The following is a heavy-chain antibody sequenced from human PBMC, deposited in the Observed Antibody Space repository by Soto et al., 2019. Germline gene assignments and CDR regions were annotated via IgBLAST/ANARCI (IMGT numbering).Heavy chain of an antibody. V-gene: IGHV4-4*07. J-gene: IGHJ6*02. D-gene: IGHD3-16*01. CDR3: ARGGEFYVLDV. CDR2: KHTSGTT. Sequence: QVQLQESGPGLVKPSETLSLTCTVSGGSISGYYWTWIRQPAGKGLEWIGRKHTSGTTNYNPSLRSRLTMSIDTSTIQFSLNLSSVTAADTAVYYCARGGEFYVLDVWGPGTTVAVSS. CDR1: GGSISGYY.